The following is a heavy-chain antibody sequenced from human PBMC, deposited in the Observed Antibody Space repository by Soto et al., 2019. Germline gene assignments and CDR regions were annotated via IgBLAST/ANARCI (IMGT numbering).Heavy chain of an antibody. V-gene: IGHV3-23*01. J-gene: IGHJ6*02. CDR2: ISGSGAST. CDR1: GFIFGSYA. D-gene: IGHD3-10*01. CDR3: AKRITMIRGVAGPDVYYYCAMDV. Sequence: GGSLRLSCAASGFIFGSYAMSWVRQAPGKGLEWVSSISGSGASTYYADSVKGRFTISRDNSKNTLFLQMNSLRAEDTALYYCAKRITMIRGVAGPDVYYYCAMDVWGQGTTVTVSS.